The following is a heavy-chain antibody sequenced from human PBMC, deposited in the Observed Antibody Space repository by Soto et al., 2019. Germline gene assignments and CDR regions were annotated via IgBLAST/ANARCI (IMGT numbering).Heavy chain of an antibody. J-gene: IGHJ6*02. V-gene: IGHV1-46*01. CDR3: ARDLGYCSGGSCYLFYYYYGMDV. CDR1: GYTFTSYY. D-gene: IGHD2-15*01. Sequence: ASLKVSCKASGYTFTSYYMHWVRQAPGQGLEWMGIINPSGGSTSYAQKFQGRVTMTRDTSTSTVYMELSSLRSEDTAVYYCARDLGYCSGGSCYLFYYYYGMDVWGQGTTVTVSS. CDR2: INPSGGST.